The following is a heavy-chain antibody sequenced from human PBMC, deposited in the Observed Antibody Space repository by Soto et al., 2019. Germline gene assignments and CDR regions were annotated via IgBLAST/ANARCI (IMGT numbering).Heavy chain of an antibody. Sequence: QVQLVQSGAEEKKPGASVKVSCKASGYTFTSYAMHWVRQAPGTRLDWMGWINAGNGNPKYSQKFQGRVTITRDPSAIIAYLELSLLRSEDTAVYGCARSMVVVTAVDYWRQGTLVTVSS. J-gene: IGHJ4*02. V-gene: IGHV1-3*05. CDR1: GYTFTSYA. CDR3: ARSMVVVTAVDY. CDR2: INAGNGNP. D-gene: IGHD2-21*02.